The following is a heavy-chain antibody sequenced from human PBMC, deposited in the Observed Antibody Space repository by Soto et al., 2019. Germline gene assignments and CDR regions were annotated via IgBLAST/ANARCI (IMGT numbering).Heavy chain of an antibody. J-gene: IGHJ4*02. D-gene: IGHD1-26*01. Sequence: PSETLSLTCTVSGGSIRNYFWTWIRQPPGKGLEWIAYIYSSGNTNYNPSLKSRVTISVDTSKSQFSLKLTSVTAADTAVYYCARYSVTYFDYWGQGALVTVSS. CDR1: GGSIRNYF. CDR3: ARYSVTYFDY. CDR2: IYSSGNT. V-gene: IGHV4-59*01.